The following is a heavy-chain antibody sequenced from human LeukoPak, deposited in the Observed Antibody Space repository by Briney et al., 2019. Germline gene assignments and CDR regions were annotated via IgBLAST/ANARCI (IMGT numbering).Heavy chain of an antibody. Sequence: GASVKVSCKVSGYTLTELSMHWVRQAPGKGLEWMGGFDPEDGETIYAQKFQGRVTMTVDTSTDTAYMELSSLRSEDTAVYYCATPKYYDYVWGSYRLTGDWFDPWGQGTLVTVSS. CDR1: GYTLTELS. CDR3: ATPKYYDYVWGSYRLTGDWFDP. J-gene: IGHJ5*02. CDR2: FDPEDGET. V-gene: IGHV1-24*01. D-gene: IGHD3-16*02.